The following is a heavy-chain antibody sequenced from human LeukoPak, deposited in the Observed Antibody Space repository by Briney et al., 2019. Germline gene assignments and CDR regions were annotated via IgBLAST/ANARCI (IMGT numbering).Heavy chain of an antibody. Sequence: ASVKVSCKASGYTFTGYYMHWVRQAPGQGLEWMGWINPNSGGTNYAQKFQGRVTMTRDTSISTAYMELSRLRSDDTAVYYCARGPREVVPAAIYMVFDYWGQGTLVTVSS. CDR2: INPNSGGT. V-gene: IGHV1-2*02. D-gene: IGHD2-2*01. CDR3: ARGPREVVPAAIYMVFDY. CDR1: GYTFTGYY. J-gene: IGHJ4*02.